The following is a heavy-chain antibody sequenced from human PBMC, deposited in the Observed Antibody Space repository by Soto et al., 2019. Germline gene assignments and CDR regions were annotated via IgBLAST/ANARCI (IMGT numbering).Heavy chain of an antibody. Sequence: SEHRSITRPVSCDSVRSNHWWSWVRQAPGKGLEGIGAIYHSGRTSYNASLKSRVTISRDKPTNQFSPKMTSVAAADTVLYYCVRGTYVARGFYLDNWVQGSMVTV. J-gene: IGHJ4*02. D-gene: IGHD3-10*02. CDR2: IYHSGRT. V-gene: IGHV4-4*02. CDR3: VRGTYVARGFYLDN. CDR1: CDSVRSNHW.